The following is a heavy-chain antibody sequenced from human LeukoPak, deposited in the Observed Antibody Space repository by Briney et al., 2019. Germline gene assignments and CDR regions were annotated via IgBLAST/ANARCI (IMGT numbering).Heavy chain of an antibody. D-gene: IGHD3-3*01. CDR1: GGSISSYY. CDR2: IYTSGST. CDR3: ASRREDYDFWSGYRFDY. J-gene: IGHJ4*02. Sequence: SETLSLTCTVSGGSISSYYWSWIRQPAGKGLEWIGRIYTSGSTNYNPSLKSRVTISVDTSKNQFSLKLSSVTAADTAVYYCASRREDYDFWSGYRFDYWGQGTLVTVSS. V-gene: IGHV4-4*07.